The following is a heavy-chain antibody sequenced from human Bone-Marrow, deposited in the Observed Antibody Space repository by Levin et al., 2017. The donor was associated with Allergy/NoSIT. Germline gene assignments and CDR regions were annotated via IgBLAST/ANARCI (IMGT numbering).Heavy chain of an antibody. D-gene: IGHD6-13*01. CDR1: GFSLSTYGMG. Sequence: SGPTLVKPTQTLTLTCTFSGFSLSTYGMGVGWIRQPPGKALEWLVFIYWDDDNRFSPSLKTRLTVSKDTSKNQVVLTMTNMDPVDTATYYCAHRTEVTAAASWNGGSFDHWGQGTLVTVSS. V-gene: IGHV2-5*02. J-gene: IGHJ4*02. CDR3: AHRTEVTAAASWNGGSFDH. CDR2: IYWDDDN.